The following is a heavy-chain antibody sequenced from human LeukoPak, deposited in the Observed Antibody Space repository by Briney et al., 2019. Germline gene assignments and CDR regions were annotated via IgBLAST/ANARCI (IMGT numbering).Heavy chain of an antibody. J-gene: IGHJ4*02. V-gene: IGHV3-9*01. Sequence: PGRSLRLSCAASGFTFDDYAMHWVRQAPGKGPEWVSGISWNSGSIGYADSVKGRFTISRDNSKNTLYLQMNSLTAEDTAVYYCARDTSMVRVWYYFDYWGQGTLVTVSS. CDR3: ARDTSMVRVWYYFDY. CDR2: ISWNSGSI. D-gene: IGHD3-10*01. CDR1: GFTFDDYA.